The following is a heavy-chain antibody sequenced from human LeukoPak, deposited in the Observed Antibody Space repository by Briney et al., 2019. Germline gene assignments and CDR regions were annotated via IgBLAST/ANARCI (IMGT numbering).Heavy chain of an antibody. CDR1: RFTFSSYV. J-gene: IGHJ6*03. Sequence: GGSLRLSCAASRFTFSSYVMNWVRQAPGKGLEWVSSISGSGGSTYYADSVEGRFTISRDNSKNTLYLQMNSLRAEDTAVYHCAKDRGVLGSYYYYMDVWGRGTTVTVSS. CDR2: ISGSGGST. CDR3: AKDRGVLGSYYYYMDV. D-gene: IGHD3-10*01. V-gene: IGHV3-23*01.